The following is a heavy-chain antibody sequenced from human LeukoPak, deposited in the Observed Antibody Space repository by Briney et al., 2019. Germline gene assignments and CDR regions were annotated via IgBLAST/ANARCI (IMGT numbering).Heavy chain of an antibody. J-gene: IGHJ6*02. CDR1: GYTFTSYD. Sequence: GASVKVSCKASGYTFTSYDINWVRQATGQGLEWMGWMNPNSGNTGYAQKFQGRVTMTRNTSISTAYMELSSLRSDDTAVYYCARGCSSTSCWYYYYGMDVWGQGTTVTVSS. D-gene: IGHD2-2*01. CDR3: ARGCSSTSCWYYYYGMDV. V-gene: IGHV1-8*01. CDR2: MNPNSGNT.